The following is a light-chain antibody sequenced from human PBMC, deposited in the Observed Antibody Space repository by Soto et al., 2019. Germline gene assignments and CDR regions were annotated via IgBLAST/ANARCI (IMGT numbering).Light chain of an antibody. J-gene: IGKJ2*01. Sequence: DIQMTQSPSTLSASVGDRVTITCRASQSVNSWLAWYQQKPGKAPNLLIYKASSLASGVPSRFSGSGSGTEFTLTISSLQPDDVATYYCQQYKSYPYTFGQGTKLEIK. CDR3: QQYKSYPYT. CDR1: QSVNSW. V-gene: IGKV1-5*03. CDR2: KAS.